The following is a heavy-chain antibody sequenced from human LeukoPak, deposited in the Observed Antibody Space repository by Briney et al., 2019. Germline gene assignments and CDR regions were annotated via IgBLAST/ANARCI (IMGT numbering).Heavy chain of an antibody. CDR1: GFTFSSYG. CDR2: IRYKGSNE. Sequence: GGSVRLSCAASGFTFSSYGMYWVRQAPGKGLEWVAFIRYKGSNEYYADSVKGRFTISRDNSKNTLYLQMNSLRGGDTAVYYCAKVYGVAGIDYWGQGTLVTVSS. D-gene: IGHD6-19*01. J-gene: IGHJ4*02. V-gene: IGHV3-30*02. CDR3: AKVYGVAGIDY.